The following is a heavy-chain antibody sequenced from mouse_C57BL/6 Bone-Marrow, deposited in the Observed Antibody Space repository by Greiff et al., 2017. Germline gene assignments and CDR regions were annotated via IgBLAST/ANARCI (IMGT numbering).Heavy chain of an antibody. V-gene: IGHV1-59*01. CDR2: IDPSDSYT. D-gene: IGHD1-1*01. CDR3: GSYGSSYAMDY. CDR1: GYTFTSYW. Sequence: QVQLQQPGAELVRPGTSVKLSCKASGYTFTSYWMHWVKQRPGQGLEWIGVIDPSDSYTNYNQKFKGKATLTVDTSSSTAYMELRSLTSEDTAVYYCGSYGSSYAMDYWGQGTSVTVSS. J-gene: IGHJ4*01.